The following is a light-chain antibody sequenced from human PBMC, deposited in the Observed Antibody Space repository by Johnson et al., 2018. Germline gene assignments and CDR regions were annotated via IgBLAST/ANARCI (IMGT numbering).Light chain of an antibody. CDR2: ENN. Sequence: QSVLTQPPSVSAAPGQKVTISCSGSSSNIGNNYVSWYQQLPGTAPKLLIYENNKRPSGIPDRFSGSKSGTSATLGITGLKTGDEADDYCGTWDSSLSAGNVFGTGTKVTVL. CDR1: SSNIGNNY. J-gene: IGLJ1*01. V-gene: IGLV1-51*02. CDR3: GTWDSSLSAGNV.